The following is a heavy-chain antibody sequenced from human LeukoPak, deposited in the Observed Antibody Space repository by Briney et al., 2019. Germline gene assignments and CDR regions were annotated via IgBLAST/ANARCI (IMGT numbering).Heavy chain of an antibody. CDR1: GGSISSSSYY. J-gene: IGHJ4*02. CDR3: ARTGWSGYYVPADY. CDR2: IYYSGST. V-gene: IGHV4-39*01. D-gene: IGHD3-3*01. Sequence: SETLSLTCTVSGGSISSSSYYWGWIRQPPGKGLEWIGSIYYSGSTYYNPSLKSRVTISVDTSKNQFSLKLSSVTAADTAVYYCARTGWSGYYVPADYWGQGTLVTVSS.